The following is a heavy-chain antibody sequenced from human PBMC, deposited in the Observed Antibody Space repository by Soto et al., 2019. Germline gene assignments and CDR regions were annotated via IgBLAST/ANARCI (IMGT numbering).Heavy chain of an antibody. J-gene: IGHJ4*02. V-gene: IGHV3-73*02. CDR1: GFTFSDSA. CDR2: IRSKANNYAT. D-gene: IGHD4-4*01. CDR3: ARLDGNSFD. Sequence: EVQLVESGGGLVQPGGSLKLSCTASGFTFSDSAIHWVRQASGKGLEWLVRIRSKANNYATVYTASVKGRFTISKDNSKNTTYLQMNSLKTEDKAVYYCARLDGNSFDWGQGTLVTVSS.